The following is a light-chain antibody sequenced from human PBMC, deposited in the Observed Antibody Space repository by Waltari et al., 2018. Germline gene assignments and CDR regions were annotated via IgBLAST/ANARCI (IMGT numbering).Light chain of an antibody. CDR2: GAS. J-gene: IGKJ1*01. CDR1: QSVSRA. Sequence: EIVLTQSPGSLSSSPGERVTLPCRASQSVSRALAWYQQKPGQAPRPLIFGASNRATGIPDRFSGSGSETDFSLTISRLEPEDFAVYCCQHYVRLPATFGRGTKVEIK. V-gene: IGKV3-20*01. CDR3: QHYVRLPAT.